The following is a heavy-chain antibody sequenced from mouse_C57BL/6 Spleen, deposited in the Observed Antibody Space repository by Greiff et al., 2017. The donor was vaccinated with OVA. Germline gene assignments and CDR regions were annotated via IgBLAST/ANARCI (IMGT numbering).Heavy chain of an antibody. J-gene: IGHJ4*01. CDR3: ARVITTVVDYYAMDY. CDR1: GYTFTSYW. V-gene: IGHV1-55*01. CDR2: IYPGSGST. D-gene: IGHD1-1*01. Sequence: QVQLQQPGAELVKPGASVKMSCKASGYTFTSYWITWVKQRPGQGLEWIGDIYPGSGSTNYNEKFKSKATLTVDTSSSTAYMQLSSLTSEDSAVYYCARVITTVVDYYAMDYWGQGTSVTVSS.